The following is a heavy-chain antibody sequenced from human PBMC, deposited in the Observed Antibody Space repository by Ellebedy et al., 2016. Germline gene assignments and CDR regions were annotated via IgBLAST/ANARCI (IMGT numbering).Heavy chain of an antibody. J-gene: IGHJ4*02. CDR2: IYSRGST. V-gene: IGHV3-53*03. D-gene: IGHD5-18*01. Sequence: GESLKISCAASEFNVSNNYLSWVRQPPGKGLEWVSLIYSRGSTYYADAVKGRFTISRDKSKNIVYLQMNSLRVEDTAVYYCTRRYNWGQGTRVTVSS. CDR3: TRRYN. CDR1: EFNVSNNY.